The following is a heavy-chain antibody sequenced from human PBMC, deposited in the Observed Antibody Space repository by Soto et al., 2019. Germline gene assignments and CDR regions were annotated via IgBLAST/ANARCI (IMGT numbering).Heavy chain of an antibody. J-gene: IGHJ5*02. D-gene: IGHD2-15*01. Sequence: LQESGPGLVKPSDTLSLICAVSGYSISSSNWWGWIRQPPGKGLEWSGYIYYSGSTYYNPSLKSRVTMSVDKSKNPFSVMLSSVSAVDTAVYYCARTAPLYCSGGSCYANWFAPWGQGTLVTVSS. CDR1: GYSISSSNW. CDR3: ARTAPLYCSGGSCYANWFAP. V-gene: IGHV4-28*01. CDR2: IYYSGST.